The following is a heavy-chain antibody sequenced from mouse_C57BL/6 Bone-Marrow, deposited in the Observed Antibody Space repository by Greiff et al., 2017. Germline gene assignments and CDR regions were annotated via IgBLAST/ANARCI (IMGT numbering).Heavy chain of an antibody. Sequence: QVQLKQSGAELARPGASVKLSCKASGYTFTSYGISWVKQSTGQGLEWIGEIYPRSGNTYYNEKFKGKATLTADKSSSTAYMELRSLTSEDSAVYFCARDYGSSWFAYWGQGTLVTVSA. CDR2: IYPRSGNT. CDR3: ARDYGSSWFAY. D-gene: IGHD1-1*01. V-gene: IGHV1-81*01. J-gene: IGHJ3*01. CDR1: GYTFTSYG.